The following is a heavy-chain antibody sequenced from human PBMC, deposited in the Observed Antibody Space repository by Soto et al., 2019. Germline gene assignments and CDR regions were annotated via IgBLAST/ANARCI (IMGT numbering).Heavy chain of an antibody. CDR1: GFSLSTTEVA. CDR2: IYWDGDK. CDR3: AHSGPIATIALGY. V-gene: IGHV2-5*02. D-gene: IGHD6-13*01. J-gene: IGHJ4*02. Sequence: SGPTLVNPTQSLTLTCSFSGFSLSTTEVAVGWIRQPPGKALEWLALIYWDGDKRDSPSLKSSLTITKDTAKNQVVLTMTNVHNADPATYFGAHSGPIATIALGYWGKGILVT.